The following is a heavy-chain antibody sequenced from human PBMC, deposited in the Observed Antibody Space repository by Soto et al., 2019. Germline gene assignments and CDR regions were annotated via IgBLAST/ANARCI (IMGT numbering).Heavy chain of an antibody. CDR1: GGTFSSYS. Sequence: QVQLVQSGAEVKKPGSSVNVSCKASGGTFSSYSITWVRQAPGQGLEWMGEIIPIFGTANYAQKFQGRVTMTADEYTSTAYMELSSLRSEDRAVYYCARDGGSHSGGIDYWGQGTLVTVSS. J-gene: IGHJ4*02. D-gene: IGHD1-26*01. CDR2: IIPIFGTA. V-gene: IGHV1-69*01. CDR3: ARDGGSHSGGIDY.